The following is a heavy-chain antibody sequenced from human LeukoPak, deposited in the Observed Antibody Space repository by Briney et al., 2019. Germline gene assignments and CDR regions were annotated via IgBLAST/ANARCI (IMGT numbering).Heavy chain of an antibody. Sequence: PGGSLRLSCAASGFTFSSYSMNWVRQAPGKGLEWVSSISSSSSYIYYADSVKGRFTISRDNAKNSLYLQMKSLRAEDTAVYYYARAGYSSSWRERYKYYFDYWGQGTLVTVSS. CDR3: ARAGYSSSWRERYKYYFDY. J-gene: IGHJ4*02. D-gene: IGHD6-13*01. V-gene: IGHV3-21*01. CDR2: ISSSSSYI. CDR1: GFTFSSYS.